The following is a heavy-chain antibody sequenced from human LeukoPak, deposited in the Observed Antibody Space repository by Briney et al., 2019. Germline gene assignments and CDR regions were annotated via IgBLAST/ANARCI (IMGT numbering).Heavy chain of an antibody. CDR3: AKYGPQDSGSSHFDY. CDR1: GLTFSSYA. D-gene: IGHD1-26*01. J-gene: IGHJ4*02. Sequence: GGALRLSCAASGLTFSSYAMSWVRQAPGKGLEWVSAIRDSGSSTHYADSVKGRFTTSRDNSKNTLFLQMNSLRAEDTAIYYCAKYGPQDSGSSHFDYWGQGALVTVSS. V-gene: IGHV3-23*01. CDR2: IRDSGSST.